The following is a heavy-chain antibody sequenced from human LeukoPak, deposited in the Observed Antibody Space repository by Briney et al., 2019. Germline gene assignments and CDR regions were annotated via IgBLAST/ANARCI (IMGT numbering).Heavy chain of an antibody. CDR1: GFTFSNFA. Sequence: PGGSLRLSCAASGFTFSNFAMTWVRQAPGKGLEWVSSIVGSSSTYYADSLKGRFTISRDNAKNSLYLQMNSLRAEDTAVYYCARIGAGSSRDYWGQGALVTVSS. CDR2: IVGSSST. J-gene: IGHJ4*02. V-gene: IGHV3-21*01. CDR3: ARIGAGSSRDY. D-gene: IGHD6-13*01.